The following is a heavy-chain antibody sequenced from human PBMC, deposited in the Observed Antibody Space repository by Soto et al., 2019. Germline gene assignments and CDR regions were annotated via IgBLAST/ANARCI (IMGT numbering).Heavy chain of an antibody. CDR3: AKKVGWNYYTTVDWYFAR. J-gene: IGHJ2*01. CDR2: ISVSGGST. V-gene: IGHV3-23*01. D-gene: IGHD1-7*01. Sequence: LSFADSGFTLSGCAIYCVLHAPEEALEWVSTISVSGGSTYSADSVKCRFTISRDNSKNKLYMQINSLRAEDTAVYYCAKKVGWNYYTTVDWYFARFGSCTLVSVPS. CDR1: GFTLSGCA.